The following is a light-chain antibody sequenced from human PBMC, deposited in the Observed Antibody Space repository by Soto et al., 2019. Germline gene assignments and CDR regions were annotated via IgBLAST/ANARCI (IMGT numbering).Light chain of an antibody. J-gene: IGLJ2*01. CDR2: EVS. CDR3: SSHTSSDTHVV. V-gene: IGLV2-14*01. CDR1: SSDIGGSNY. Sequence: QSVLTQPASVSGSPGQSITISCTGTSSDIGGSNYVSWYQQHPGKAPKVMIYEVSNRPSGVSNRFSGSKSGDTASLTISGLQAADEADYYCSSHTSSDTHVVFGGGTKVTVL.